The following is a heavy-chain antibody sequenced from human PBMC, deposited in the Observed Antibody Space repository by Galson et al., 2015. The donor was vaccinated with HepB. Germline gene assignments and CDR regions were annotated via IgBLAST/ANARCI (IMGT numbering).Heavy chain of an antibody. CDR2: IYYSGST. CDR3: ARWIQLWSLGDNWFDP. CDR1: GGSISSYY. D-gene: IGHD5-18*01. V-gene: IGHV4-59*01. Sequence: SETLSLTCTVSGGSISSYYWSWIRQPPGKGLEWIGYIYYSGSTNYNPSLKSRVTISVDTSKNQFSLKLSSVTAADTAVYYCARWIQLWSLGDNWFDPWGQGTLVTVSS. J-gene: IGHJ5*02.